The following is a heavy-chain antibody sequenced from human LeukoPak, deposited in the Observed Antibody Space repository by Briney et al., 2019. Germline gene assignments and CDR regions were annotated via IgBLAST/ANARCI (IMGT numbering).Heavy chain of an antibody. D-gene: IGHD1-26*01. J-gene: IGHJ4*02. V-gene: IGHV4-34*01. CDR3: ARGLGSGSYVYYFDY. Sequence: PSETLSLTCAVYGGSFSGYYWSWIRQPPGKGLEWIGEINHSGSTNYNPSLKSRVTISVDTSKNQFSLKLSSVTAADTAVYYCARGLGSGSYVYYFDYRGQGTLVTVSS. CDR2: INHSGST. CDR1: GGSFSGYY.